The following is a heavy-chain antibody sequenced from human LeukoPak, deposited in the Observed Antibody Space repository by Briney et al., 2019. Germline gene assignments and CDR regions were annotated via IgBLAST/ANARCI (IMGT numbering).Heavy chain of an antibody. CDR2: INPSSGGT. V-gene: IGHV1-2*02. D-gene: IGHD2-2*01. Sequence: ASVKVSCKASGYTFTGYYMHWVRQAPGQGLEWMGWINPSSGGTNYAQKFQGRVTMTRDTSISTAYMELSRLRSDDTAVYYCARGPYQLLSVDYWGQGTLVTVSS. CDR1: GYTFTGYY. CDR3: ARGPYQLLSVDY. J-gene: IGHJ4*02.